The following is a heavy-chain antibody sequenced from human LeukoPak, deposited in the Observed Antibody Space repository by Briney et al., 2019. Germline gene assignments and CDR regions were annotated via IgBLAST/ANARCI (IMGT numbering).Heavy chain of an antibody. D-gene: IGHD1-26*01. Sequence: GGSLRLSCVASGLTFSSYAMGWVRQAPGKGLEWVSAISGSGVTTHYAGSVKGRFSISRDNSKNTLYLQMDSLRAEDTALYYCAKRVVVGATSPYSDFQDWGQGTLVTVSS. J-gene: IGHJ1*01. CDR1: GLTFSSYA. CDR3: AKRVVVGATSPYSDFQD. V-gene: IGHV3-23*01. CDR2: ISGSGVTT.